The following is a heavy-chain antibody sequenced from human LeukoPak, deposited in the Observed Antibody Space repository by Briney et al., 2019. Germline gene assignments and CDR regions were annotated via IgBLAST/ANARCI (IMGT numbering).Heavy chain of an antibody. Sequence: SVQVSCKASGYTFTNYDINWVRQAPGQGLEWMGWISAYNGNTNYAQKLQGRVTMTTDTSTSTAYMELRSLRSDDTAVYYCARVGSAAGTRWFDPWGQGTLVTVSS. CDR2: ISAYNGNT. CDR1: GYTFTNYD. V-gene: IGHV1-18*01. CDR3: ARVGSAAGTRWFDP. J-gene: IGHJ5*02. D-gene: IGHD6-13*01.